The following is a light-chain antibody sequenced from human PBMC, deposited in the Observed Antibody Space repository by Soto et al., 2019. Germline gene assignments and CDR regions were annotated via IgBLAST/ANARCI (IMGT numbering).Light chain of an antibody. V-gene: IGLV6-57*01. Sequence: NFMLTQPHSVSASPGKTVTISCTRSGGNIASNYVQWFQQRPGSSPTTVIYEDYRRPSGVPDRFSASVDSSSNSASLTISGLKTEDEADYYCQSSAHSTVVFGGRTKLTVL. CDR1: GGNIASNY. CDR3: QSSAHSTVV. J-gene: IGLJ2*01. CDR2: EDY.